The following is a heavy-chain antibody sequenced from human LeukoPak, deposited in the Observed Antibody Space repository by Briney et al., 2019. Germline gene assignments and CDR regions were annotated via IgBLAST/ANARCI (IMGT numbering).Heavy chain of an antibody. D-gene: IGHD3-9*01. CDR1: GYTFTGYA. CDR3: ARFSVRYFVWLLEANWFDP. V-gene: IGHV1-18*01. CDR2: ISADNGNT. Sequence: ASVKVSCKASGYTFTGYAISWVRQAPGQGLEWMGWISADNGNTNFAQKFQDRLTLTADTSTNTAYMELKSLRSDDTAVYYCARFSVRYFVWLLEANWFDPWGQGTLVTVSS. J-gene: IGHJ5*02.